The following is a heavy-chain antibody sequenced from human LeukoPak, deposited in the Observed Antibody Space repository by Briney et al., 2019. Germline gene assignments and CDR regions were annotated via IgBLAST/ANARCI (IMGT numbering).Heavy chain of an antibody. CDR1: GFTFSDHY. CDR3: VRDRGPYDV. Sequence: GGSLRLSCAASGFTFSDHYMDWVRQAPGKGLEWVGRIRNKLNSYTTDYAASVEGRFIISRDGSENSLYLQMNSLKTEDTAVYYCVRDRGPYDVWGQGTVVTVSS. CDR2: IRNKLNSYTT. J-gene: IGHJ3*01. V-gene: IGHV3-72*01. D-gene: IGHD3-10*01.